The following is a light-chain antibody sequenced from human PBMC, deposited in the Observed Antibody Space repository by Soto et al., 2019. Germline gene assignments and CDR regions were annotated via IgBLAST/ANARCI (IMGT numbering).Light chain of an antibody. CDR3: ASYTTSATYV. Sequence: QSALTQPASVSGSPGPSITISCTGTSSDVGVYNYVSRYQQHPGKAPKLMIYDVSDRPSGISARFSGSKSGNTASLTISGLQAEDEADYYCASYTTSATYVYGTGTKVTVL. CDR2: DVS. CDR1: SSDVGVYNY. V-gene: IGLV2-14*03. J-gene: IGLJ1*01.